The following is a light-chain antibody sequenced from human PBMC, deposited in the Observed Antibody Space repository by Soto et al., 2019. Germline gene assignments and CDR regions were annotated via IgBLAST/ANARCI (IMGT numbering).Light chain of an antibody. CDR3: QHHNSYSQT. CDR1: QSIRHY. J-gene: IGKJ1*01. Sequence: DIQMTQSPPTLSASVGDRVTITCRASQSIRHYLAWYQQMPGKAPNLLIYGASTLQSGVPSRFSGSGSGTEFTLTITSLQPDDFGTYFCQHHNSYSQTFGQGTKVDIK. V-gene: IGKV1-5*01. CDR2: GAS.